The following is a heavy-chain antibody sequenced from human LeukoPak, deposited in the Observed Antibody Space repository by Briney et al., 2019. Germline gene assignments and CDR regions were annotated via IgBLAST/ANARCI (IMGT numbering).Heavy chain of an antibody. CDR1: GFTFSIYW. CDR2: INSDGSST. D-gene: IGHD3-22*01. CDR3: ARGTPTYYYDRLGDY. Sequence: PGGSLRLSCAASGFTFSIYWTHWVRQAPGKGLVWVSRINSDGSSTSYADSVKGRFTISRDNAKNTLYLQMNSLRAEDTAVYYCARGTPTYYYDRLGDYWGQGTLVTVSS. J-gene: IGHJ4*02. V-gene: IGHV3-74*01.